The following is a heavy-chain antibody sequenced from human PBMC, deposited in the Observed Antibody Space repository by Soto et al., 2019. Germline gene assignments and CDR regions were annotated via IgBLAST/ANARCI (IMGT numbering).Heavy chain of an antibody. Sequence: QVQLVQSGAEVKKPGASVKVSCKASGYTFTSYAMHWVRQAPGQRLEWMGWINAGNGNTKYSQKFQGRVTITRDTSGRTAYRELGGVRSEDTAVYYGARDFPGGGTHDFDSGGQGPLVTVPP. J-gene: IGHJ4*02. V-gene: IGHV1-3*01. D-gene: IGHD3-16*01. CDR3: ARDFPGGGTHDFDS. CDR1: GYTFTSYA. CDR2: INAGNGNT.